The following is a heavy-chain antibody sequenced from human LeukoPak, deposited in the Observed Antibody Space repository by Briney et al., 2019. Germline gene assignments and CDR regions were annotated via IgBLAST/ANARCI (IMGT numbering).Heavy chain of an antibody. Sequence: GGSLRLSCVASGLTFSTYAMTWVRQAPGKGLEWVSAISSSGGSTYYADFVKGRFTISRDNSKNTLCLQMNSLRAEDTALYYCAKAVARYSSGWYGVFDYWGQGTLVTVSS. J-gene: IGHJ4*02. V-gene: IGHV3-23*01. CDR3: AKAVARYSSGWYGVFDY. D-gene: IGHD6-19*01. CDR2: ISSSGGST. CDR1: GLTFSTYA.